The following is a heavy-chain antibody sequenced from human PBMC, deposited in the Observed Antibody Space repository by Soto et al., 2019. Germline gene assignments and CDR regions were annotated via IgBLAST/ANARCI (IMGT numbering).Heavy chain of an antibody. D-gene: IGHD3-9*01. CDR1: GCPLSKFY. CDR3: ARAFRGYDILTGYYGFDP. J-gene: IGHJ5*02. Sequence: SETLFPTPTVPGCPLSKFYLGLVPQPPREGLEWIGYIYYRGSTKYNPSLKSRVTISVDTSKNQFSLKLSSVTAADTAVYYFARAFRGYDILTGYYGFDPWGQGTLVTVSS. CDR2: IYYRGST. V-gene: IGHV4-59*01.